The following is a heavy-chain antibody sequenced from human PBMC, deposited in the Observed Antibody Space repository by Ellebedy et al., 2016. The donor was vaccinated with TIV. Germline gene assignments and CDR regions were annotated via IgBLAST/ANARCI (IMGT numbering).Heavy chain of an antibody. CDR2: INHSGST. D-gene: IGHD2-2*01. V-gene: IGHV4-34*01. CDR1: GGSFSGYY. CDR3: GWECSSTSCRGGY. J-gene: IGHJ4*02. Sequence: MPSETLSLTCAVYGGSFSGYYWSWIRQPPGKGLEWIGEINHSGSTHYNPSLKSRVNISLDTSKNQFSLKLSPVTAADTAVYYCGWECSSTSCRGGYWGRGTLVTVSS.